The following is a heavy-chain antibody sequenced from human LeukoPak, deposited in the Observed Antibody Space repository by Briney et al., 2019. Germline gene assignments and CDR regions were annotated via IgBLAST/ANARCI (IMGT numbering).Heavy chain of an antibody. Sequence: ASVKVSCKASGYTFTSYAMHWVRQAPGQRLEWMGWINAGNGNTKYPQKFQGRVTITRDTSASTAYMELSSLRSEDTAVYYCAKIAVAGLWYWGQGTLVTVSS. CDR2: INAGNGNT. D-gene: IGHD6-19*01. CDR3: AKIAVAGLWY. V-gene: IGHV1-3*01. J-gene: IGHJ4*02. CDR1: GYTFTSYA.